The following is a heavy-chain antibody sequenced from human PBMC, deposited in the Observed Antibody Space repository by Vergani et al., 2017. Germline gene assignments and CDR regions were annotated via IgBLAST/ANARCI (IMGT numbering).Heavy chain of an antibody. CDR3: ASGDYCILPGYHY. D-gene: IGHD3-9*01. CDR1: GYTFSNYY. CDR2: INPSGGHT. V-gene: IGHV1-46*03. J-gene: IGHJ4*02. Sequence: QVQVVQSGADVKKSGASVKVSCKTSGYTFSNYYMHWVRQAPGQGLEWMGIINPSGGHTNYAQKFQGRDTMTRDTSTSTVYMELSSLRSEDTAIYYCASGDYCILPGYHYWGQGTLVTVSA.